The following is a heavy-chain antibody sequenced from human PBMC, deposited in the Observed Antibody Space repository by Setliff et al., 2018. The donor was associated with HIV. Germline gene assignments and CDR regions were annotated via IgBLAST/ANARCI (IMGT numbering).Heavy chain of an antibody. D-gene: IGHD3-22*01. J-gene: IGHJ5*02. CDR2: IHQSGST. CDR1: GYSISSGYY. Sequence: SETLSLTCTVSGYSISSGYYWGWIRQPPGKGLEWIGSIHQSGSTYYNSSLKSRVTMSVDTSKNKFSLKLSSVTAADTAMYYCASRIYYYDESRVLREEGFVPWGQGTLVTVSS. CDR3: ASRIYYYDESRVLREEGFVP. V-gene: IGHV4-38-2*02.